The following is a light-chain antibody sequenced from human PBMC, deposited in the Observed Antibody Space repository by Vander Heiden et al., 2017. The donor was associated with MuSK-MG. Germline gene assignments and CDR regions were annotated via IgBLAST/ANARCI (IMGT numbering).Light chain of an antibody. J-gene: IGKJ5*01. Sequence: IVMTQSPLSLPVTPGAPASISCRSSQSLLHSNGYNYLDWYLQKPGQSPQLLIYLGSNRASGVPDRCSGSGSGTDFTLKISRVEAEDVGVYYCRQALQTLITFGQGTRLEIK. CDR1: QSLLHSNGYNY. CDR3: RQALQTLIT. V-gene: IGKV2-28*01. CDR2: LGS.